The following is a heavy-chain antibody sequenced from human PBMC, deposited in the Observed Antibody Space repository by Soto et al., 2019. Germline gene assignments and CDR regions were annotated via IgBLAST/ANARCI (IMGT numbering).Heavy chain of an antibody. V-gene: IGHV3-33*01. D-gene: IGHD4-4*01. CDR2: IWFDGSNK. CDR3: TRDRDSRRGWDYFDH. J-gene: IGHJ4*02. CDR1: GFTFSGYG. Sequence: AGGSLTLSCAVSGFTFSGYGMHWVRQAPGKGLEWVAVIWFDGSNKNYADSVKGRFTISRDDSKNNLYPQMNSLRAEDTAVYYCTRDRDSRRGWDYFDHWGQGTLVTVSS.